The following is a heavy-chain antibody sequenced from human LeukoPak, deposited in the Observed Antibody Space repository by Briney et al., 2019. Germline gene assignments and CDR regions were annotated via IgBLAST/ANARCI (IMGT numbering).Heavy chain of an antibody. V-gene: IGHV3-7*01. CDR2: IKQDGSEK. J-gene: IGHJ4*02. D-gene: IGHD4-17*01. CDR3: ASLTVTTVY. CDR1: GFTFSSSW. Sequence: GGSLRLSCAASGFTFSSSWMTWVRQAPGKGLEWVANIKQDGSEKYYVDSVKGRFTIPRDNAKNSLYLQMNSLRAEDTAVYYCASLTVTTVYWGQGTLVTVSS.